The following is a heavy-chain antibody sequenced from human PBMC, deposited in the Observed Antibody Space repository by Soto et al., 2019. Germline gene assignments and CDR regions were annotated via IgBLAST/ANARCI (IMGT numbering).Heavy chain of an antibody. V-gene: IGHV4-39*01. D-gene: IGHD6-19*01. CDR2: IYYSGST. CDR3: ARHKSGGPRTCFAP. J-gene: IGHJ5*02. Sequence: SETLSLTCTVSGGSISSSSYFWGWVRQPPGKGLEWIGSIYYSGSTYYNPSLRSRVTISVDTSKNQFSLKLSSVTAADTAVFSCARHKSGGPRTCFAPWGQGPLVPVSS. CDR1: GGSISSSSYF.